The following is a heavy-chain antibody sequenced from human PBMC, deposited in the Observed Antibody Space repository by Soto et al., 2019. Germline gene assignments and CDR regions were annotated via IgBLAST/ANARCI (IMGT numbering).Heavy chain of an antibody. V-gene: IGHV3-23*01. CDR1: GFTFSSYA. CDR2: ISGSGGST. CDR3: AKDDYYDSSGYFVY. Sequence: GGSLRLSCAASGFTFSSYAMSWVRQAPGKGLEWVSAISGSGGSTYYADSVKARFTISRDNSKNTLYLQMNSLRAEDKAVYYCAKDDYYDSSGYFVYWGQGPLVTGSA. J-gene: IGHJ4*02. D-gene: IGHD3-22*01.